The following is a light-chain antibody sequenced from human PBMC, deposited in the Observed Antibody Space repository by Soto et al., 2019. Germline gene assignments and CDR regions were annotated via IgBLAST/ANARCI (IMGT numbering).Light chain of an antibody. CDR2: EVV. CDR3: SSYTSSSTVV. CDR1: SSDVGGYNY. V-gene: IGLV2-14*01. J-gene: IGLJ2*01. Sequence: QSALTQPASVSGSPGQSITISCTGTSSDVGGYNYVSWYQQHPGKAPKPMIYEVVNRPSGVSYRFSGSKSGNTASLTISGLQAEDEADYYCSSYTSSSTVVFGGGTKLTVL.